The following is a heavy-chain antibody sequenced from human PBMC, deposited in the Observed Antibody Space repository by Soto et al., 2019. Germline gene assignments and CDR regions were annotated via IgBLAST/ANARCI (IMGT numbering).Heavy chain of an antibody. CDR1: GYSLISGYD. V-gene: IGHV4-38-2*01. CDR3: ASFGLDYYYDSSGYYLDY. D-gene: IGHD3-22*01. CDR2: IYHSGST. Sequence: SVTLSLTCAFSGYSLISGYDLVWLRQPPGKGLEWIGSIYHSGSTYYNPSLKSRVTISVDTSKNQFSLKLSSVTAADTAVYYCASFGLDYYYDSSGYYLDYWGQGNLVTFS. J-gene: IGHJ4*02.